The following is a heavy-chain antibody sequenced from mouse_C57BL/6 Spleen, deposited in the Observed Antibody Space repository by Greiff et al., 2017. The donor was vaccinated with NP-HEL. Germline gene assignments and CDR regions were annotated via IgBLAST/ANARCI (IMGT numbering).Heavy chain of an antibody. CDR3: ARRGITTVVATDY. CDR1: GYTFTSYW. J-gene: IGHJ2*01. Sequence: VQLQQPGAELVRPGTSVKLSCKASGYTFTSYWMHWVKQRPGQGLEWIGVIDPSDSYTNYNQKFKGQATLTVDTSSSTAYMQLSSLTSEDSAVYYCARRGITTVVATDYWGKGTTLTVSS. V-gene: IGHV1-59*01. D-gene: IGHD1-1*01. CDR2: IDPSDSYT.